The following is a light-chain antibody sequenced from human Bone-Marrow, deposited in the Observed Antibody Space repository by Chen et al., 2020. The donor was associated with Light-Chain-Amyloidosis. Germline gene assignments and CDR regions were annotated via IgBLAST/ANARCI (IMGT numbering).Light chain of an antibody. CDR2: EDD. Sequence: NFMLTQPHSVSESPGKTVIISCTRSSGSIATNYVQWYQQRPGSSPTTVIYEDDQRPSVVPDRFSGSIDRSSNSASLTISGLKTEDEADYYCQYYQGSSQGVFGGGTKLTVL. CDR3: QYYQGSSQGV. CDR1: SGSIATNY. V-gene: IGLV6-57*01. J-gene: IGLJ3*02.